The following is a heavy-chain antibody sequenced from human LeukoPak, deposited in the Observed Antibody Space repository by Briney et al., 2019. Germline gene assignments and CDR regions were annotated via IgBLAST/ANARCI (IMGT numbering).Heavy chain of an antibody. CDR1: GYPFTSYG. D-gene: IGHD4-17*01. V-gene: IGHV1-18*01. J-gene: IGHJ4*02. CDR2: ISAYNGNT. Sequence: ASLKVSCKASGYPFTSYGISWVRQAPGQGLEWMGWISAYNGNTNYAQKLQGRVTMTTDTSTSTAYMELRSLRSDDTAVYYCARDPTPSTVTTKGLHFDYWGQGTLVTVSS. CDR3: ARDPTPSTVTTKGLHFDY.